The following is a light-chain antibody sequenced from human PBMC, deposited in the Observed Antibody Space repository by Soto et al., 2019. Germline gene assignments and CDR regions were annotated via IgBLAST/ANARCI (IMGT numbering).Light chain of an antibody. J-gene: IGKJ1*01. CDR1: ESIASNY. CDR2: TAS. V-gene: IGKV3-20*01. Sequence: EIVLTQSPGTLPLSPGERATLSCRASESIASNYLAWYQQKPGQAPRLLIYTASNRATGIPDKISGSGSGTDFTLTISRLEPEDFAVYYCQQYGSSPWTSGQGTKVEIK. CDR3: QQYGSSPWT.